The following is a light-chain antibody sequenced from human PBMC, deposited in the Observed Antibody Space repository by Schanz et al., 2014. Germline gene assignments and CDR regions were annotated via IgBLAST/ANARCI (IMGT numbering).Light chain of an antibody. Sequence: EIMMTQSPATLSVSPGARATLSCRASQSVSSSVAWYQQKPGQAPRLVIYGASSRATDFPDRFSGSGSGTDFTLTISRLEPEDFAVYYCQQYGSSPRTFGQGTKVEIK. J-gene: IGKJ1*01. CDR3: QQYGSSPRT. CDR1: QSVSSS. CDR2: GAS. V-gene: IGKV3-20*01.